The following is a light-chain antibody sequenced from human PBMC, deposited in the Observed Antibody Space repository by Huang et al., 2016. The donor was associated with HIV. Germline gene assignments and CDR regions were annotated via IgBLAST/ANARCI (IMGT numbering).Light chain of an antibody. CDR3: QQYYHNPLT. CDR2: WAS. J-gene: IGKJ4*01. CDR1: QSLFFSSNKRSY. V-gene: IGKV4-1*01. Sequence: DIVMTQSPDSLTVSLGERATINCRSSQSLFFSSNKRSYLAWYQKKPGQPPKLVISWASARESGVPDRFSGGGSETHFTLTINSLQAEDVAVYYCQQYYHNPLTFGGGTKVEI.